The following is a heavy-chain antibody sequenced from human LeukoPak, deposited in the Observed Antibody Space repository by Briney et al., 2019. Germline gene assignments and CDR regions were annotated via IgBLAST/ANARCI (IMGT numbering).Heavy chain of an antibody. CDR3: ARGVFWNNGYFDY. V-gene: IGHV1-18*01. CDR1: GYTFTNYG. Sequence: GASVKVSCRTSGYTFTNYGISWVRQAPGQGLEWMGWISTYNGYTNYAQKLQGRVIMTTHTSTSTAYMELRSLRSDDTAVYYCARGVFWNNGYFDYWGQGTLVTVSS. D-gene: IGHD1/OR15-1a*01. CDR2: ISTYNGYT. J-gene: IGHJ4*02.